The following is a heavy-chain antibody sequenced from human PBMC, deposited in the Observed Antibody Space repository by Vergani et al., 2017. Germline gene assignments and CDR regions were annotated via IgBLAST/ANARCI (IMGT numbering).Heavy chain of an antibody. CDR3: ARVNTETNGRLYYYYYMDV. Sequence: QVQLQQWGGGLLKPSETLSLTCVVNGGSFTSYHWTWIRQSPGEGLEWVGDIDHTGRPDYNPSLKSRLTMSVAKSRNQFSLTVNSVTATDTAIYFCARVNTETNGRLYYYYYMDVWGQGTAVTVS. CDR1: GGSFTSYH. D-gene: IGHD4-11*01. CDR2: IDHTGRP. V-gene: IGHV4-34*01. J-gene: IGHJ6*03.